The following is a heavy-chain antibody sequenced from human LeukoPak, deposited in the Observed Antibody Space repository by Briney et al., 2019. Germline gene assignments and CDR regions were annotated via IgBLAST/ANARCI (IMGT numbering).Heavy chain of an antibody. V-gene: IGHV3-66*01. Sequence: GGSLRLSCAASGFSVSNNYMTWVRQAPGKGLAWVSVIYSGGQTYYADSVKGRITISRDNSMNTLYLQMSSLRADDTAVYYCARGRVGAAWGQGTLVTVSS. CDR3: ARGRVGAA. J-gene: IGHJ5*02. CDR1: GFSVSNNY. D-gene: IGHD1-26*01. CDR2: IYSGGQT.